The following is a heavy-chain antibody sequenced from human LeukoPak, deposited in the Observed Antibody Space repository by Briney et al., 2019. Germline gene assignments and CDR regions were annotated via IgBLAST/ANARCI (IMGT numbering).Heavy chain of an antibody. V-gene: IGHV4-30-4*07. CDR1: GGSISSGGYS. D-gene: IGHD4-17*01. J-gene: IGHJ4*02. Sequence: PSETLSLTCSVSGGSISSGGYSWSWIRQPPGKGLEWIGYIYYSGSTYYNPSLKSRVTISVDTSKNQFSLKLGSVTAADTAVYYCARVDTVTTALHYWGQGTLVTVSS. CDR2: IYYSGST. CDR3: ARVDTVTTALHY.